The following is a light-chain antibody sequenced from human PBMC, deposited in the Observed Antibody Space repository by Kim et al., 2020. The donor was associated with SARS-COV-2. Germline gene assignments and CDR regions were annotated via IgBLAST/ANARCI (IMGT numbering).Light chain of an antibody. CDR2: GAS. Sequence: IVLTQSPGTLSLSPGERATLSCRASQSVSSTYLAWYQQKLGQAPRLLIYGASSRATGIPDRFSGGGSGADFTLTISSLEPEDFAVYYCQHYDSSRRTFGQGTKLEI. V-gene: IGKV3-20*01. J-gene: IGKJ2*01. CDR3: QHYDSSRRT. CDR1: QSVSSTY.